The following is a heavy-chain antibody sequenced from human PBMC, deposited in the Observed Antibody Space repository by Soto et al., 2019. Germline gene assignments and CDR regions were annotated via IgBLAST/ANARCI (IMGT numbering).Heavy chain of an antibody. CDR3: ASSRGIYYYYGMDV. J-gene: IGHJ6*02. CDR1: GYTVTGYY. Sequence: GASVKRSCKASGYTVTGYYMHWVRQAPGQGLEWMGWINPNSGVTNYAQKFQGRVTMTRDTSISTAYMELSRLRSDDTAVYYCASSRGIYYYYGMDVWGQGTTVTVSS. CDR2: INPNSGVT. V-gene: IGHV1-2*02. D-gene: IGHD3-10*01.